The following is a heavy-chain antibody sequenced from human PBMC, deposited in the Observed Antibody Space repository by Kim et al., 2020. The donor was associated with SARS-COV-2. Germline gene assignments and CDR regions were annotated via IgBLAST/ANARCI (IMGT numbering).Heavy chain of an antibody. CDR1: GASFTGHY. Sequence: SETLSLTCTVSGASFTGHYWSWVRQPPGKGMEWIGYIFHTGITKYNPSLKSRITMSVDTSKNQFSLKLNFMTAADTPVYFCATGNDWYLPWGQGTLVTVSS. CDR2: IFHTGIT. V-gene: IGHV4-59*11. D-gene: IGHD3-9*01. CDR3: ATGNDWYLP. J-gene: IGHJ5*02.